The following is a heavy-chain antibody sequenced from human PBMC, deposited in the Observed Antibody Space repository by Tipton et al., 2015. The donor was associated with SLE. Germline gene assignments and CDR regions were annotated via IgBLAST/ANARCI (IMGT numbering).Heavy chain of an antibody. J-gene: IGHJ4*02. D-gene: IGHD2-15*01. Sequence: TLSLTCTVSGGSISSYYWSWIRQPPGKGLEWIGYIYYSGSTNYNPSLKSRVTISVDTSKNQFSLKLSSVTAADTAVYYCARAPQGIFDYWGQGTLVTVSS. CDR1: GGSISSYY. V-gene: IGHV4-59*01. CDR2: IYYSGST. CDR3: ARAPQGIFDY.